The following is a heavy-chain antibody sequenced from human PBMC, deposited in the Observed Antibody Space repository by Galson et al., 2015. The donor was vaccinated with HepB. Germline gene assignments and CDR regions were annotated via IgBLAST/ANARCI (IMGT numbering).Heavy chain of an antibody. CDR3: ADVGGGY. Sequence: SLRLSCAASEFTFSNYSMIWVRQAPGKGLECVSYINSRSSTIKYADSVKGRFTISRDNAKKSVYLQMNSLRDDDTAIYYCADVGGGYWGQGTLVTVSS. D-gene: IGHD3-16*01. CDR1: EFTFSNYS. CDR2: INSRSSTI. J-gene: IGHJ4*02. V-gene: IGHV3-48*02.